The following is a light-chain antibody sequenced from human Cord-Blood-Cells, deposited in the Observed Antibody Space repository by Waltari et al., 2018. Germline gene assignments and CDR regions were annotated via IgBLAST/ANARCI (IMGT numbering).Light chain of an antibody. Sequence: IQLTQSPSSLSASVGARVTITCRASQGISSYLAWYQQKPGKAPKLLIYAASTLQSGVPSRFSGSGSGTDFTLTIISLQPEDFATYYCQQLNSYPLTFGGGTKVEIK. CDR1: QGISSY. CDR2: AAS. CDR3: QQLNSYPLT. V-gene: IGKV1-9*01. J-gene: IGKJ4*01.